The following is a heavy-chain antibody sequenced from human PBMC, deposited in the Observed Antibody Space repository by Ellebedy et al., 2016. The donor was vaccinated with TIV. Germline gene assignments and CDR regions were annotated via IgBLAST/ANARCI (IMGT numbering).Heavy chain of an antibody. CDR3: VRRGGDSGFGY. V-gene: IGHV3-30*03. D-gene: IGHD6-25*01. CDR1: EFTFSAYG. J-gene: IGHJ4*02. Sequence: GESLKISXAASEFTFSAYGMHWVRQAPGKGLEWVAVISYDGTKKYYADSVKGRVTISRDNSKNTLYLQMNSLRAEDTSVYYCVRRGGDSGFGYWGQGTLVTVSS. CDR2: ISYDGTKK.